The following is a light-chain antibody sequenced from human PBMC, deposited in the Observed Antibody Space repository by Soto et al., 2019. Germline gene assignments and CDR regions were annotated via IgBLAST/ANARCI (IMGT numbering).Light chain of an antibody. CDR1: QSVSRD. V-gene: IGKV3-20*01. Sequence: EIVMTQSPATLSVSPGERGTLSCRASQSVSRDLAWYQQKPGQAPRLLIYGASSRATGIPDRFSGSGSGTDFTLTISRLEPEDFAVYYCQQYGSSPPITFGQGTRLEIK. J-gene: IGKJ5*01. CDR2: GAS. CDR3: QQYGSSPPIT.